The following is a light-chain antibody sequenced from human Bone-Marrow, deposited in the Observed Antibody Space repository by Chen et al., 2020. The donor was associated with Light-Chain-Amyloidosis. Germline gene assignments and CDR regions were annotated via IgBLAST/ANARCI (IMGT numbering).Light chain of an antibody. J-gene: IGLJ3*02. CDR2: EVN. V-gene: IGLV2-14*01. CDR1: SSDVGNYKA. Sequence: QSALTQPASVSGSSGQSITISCTGTSSDVGNYKAVSWFQQHPGEAPKLLLYEVNNRPSGVSGRFSGSKSGNTASLTISGLQSEDEADYYCTSYTSSTTWVFGGGTRLTVL. CDR3: TSYTSSTTWV.